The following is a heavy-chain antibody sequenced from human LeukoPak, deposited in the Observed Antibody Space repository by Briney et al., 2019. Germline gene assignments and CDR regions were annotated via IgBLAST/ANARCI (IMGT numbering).Heavy chain of an antibody. CDR1: GGSISSSGYF. D-gene: IGHD3-3*01. V-gene: IGHV4-31*03. CDR2: IYYSGST. CDR3: AREGSRRTYDFWSGPSSPWFDP. Sequence: PSETLSLTCTVSGGSISSSGYFWSWIRQHPGKGLEWIGYIYYSGSTYYNPSLKSRVTISVDTSKNQFSLKLSSVTAADTAVYYCAREGSRRTYDFWSGPSSPWFDPWGQGTLVTVSS. J-gene: IGHJ5*02.